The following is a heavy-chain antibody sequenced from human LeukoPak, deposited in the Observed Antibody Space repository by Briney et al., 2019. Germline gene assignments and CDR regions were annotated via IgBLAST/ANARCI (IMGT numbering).Heavy chain of an antibody. Sequence: SETLSLTCTVSGGSISSNNYFWGWIRQPPGKGLEWIGSIYDSGSTYYNPSLKSRVTISVDTSKNQFSLKLNSVTAADTAMYYCARAGVATILSSAYNWFDPWGQGTLVTVSS. CDR2: IYDSGST. J-gene: IGHJ5*02. D-gene: IGHD5-24*01. V-gene: IGHV4-39*01. CDR1: GGSISSNNYF. CDR3: ARAGVATILSSAYNWFDP.